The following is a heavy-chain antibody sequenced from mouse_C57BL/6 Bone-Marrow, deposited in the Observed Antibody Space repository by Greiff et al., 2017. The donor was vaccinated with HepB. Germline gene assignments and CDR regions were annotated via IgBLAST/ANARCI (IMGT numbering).Heavy chain of an antibody. D-gene: IGHD3-1*01. CDR1: GFNIKDDY. CDR2: IDPENGAT. J-gene: IGHJ2*01. CDR3: TTRSLPYYFDY. V-gene: IGHV14-4*01. Sequence: VQLQQSGAELVRPGASVKLSCTASGFNIKDDYMHWVKQRPEQGLEWIGWIDPENGATEYASKFQGKATITADTSSNTAYLQLSSLTSEDTAVYYCTTRSLPYYFDYWGQGTTLTVSS.